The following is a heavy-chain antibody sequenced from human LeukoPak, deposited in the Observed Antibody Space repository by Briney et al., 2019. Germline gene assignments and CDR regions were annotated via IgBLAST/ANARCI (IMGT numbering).Heavy chain of an antibody. V-gene: IGHV3-7*01. J-gene: IGHJ4*02. CDR2: MNKDGSEK. CDR1: GFIFSNYW. Sequence: GGSLRLSCAASGFIFSNYWMGWVRQAPGKRPEWVANMNKDGSEKYYADSVKGRFTISRDNARNSVYLQMNSLRVEVTAVYYCAKGSGILSPLDYWGQGTLVTVSS. D-gene: IGHD3-9*01. CDR3: AKGSGILSPLDY.